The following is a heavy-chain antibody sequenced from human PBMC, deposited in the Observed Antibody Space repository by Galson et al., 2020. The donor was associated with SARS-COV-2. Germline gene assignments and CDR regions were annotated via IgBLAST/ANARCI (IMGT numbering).Heavy chain of an antibody. CDR2: IYWNDDK. CDR1: GFSLTTRGVG. CDR3: ARIDSSGCRGNY. Sequence: ESGPTLMQPTQTLTLTCTFPGFSLTTRGVGVAWIRQPPGKALEWLALIYWNDDKRYSPSLKSRLTITKDTSKNQVVLTMSNMDPVDTATYYCARIDSSGCRGNYWGQGTLVTVSS. D-gene: IGHD6-19*01. J-gene: IGHJ4*02. V-gene: IGHV2-5*01.